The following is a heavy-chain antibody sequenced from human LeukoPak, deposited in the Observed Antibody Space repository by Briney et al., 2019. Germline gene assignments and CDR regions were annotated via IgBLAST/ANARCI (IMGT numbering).Heavy chain of an antibody. Sequence: PSETLSLTCTVSGGSISSCGYYWSWIRQHPGKGLEWIGYIYYSGSTYYNPSLKSRVTISVDTSKNQFSLKLSSVTAADTAVYYCARETIGYSYGYWYFDLWGRGTLVTVSS. D-gene: IGHD5-18*01. CDR3: ARETIGYSYGYWYFDL. V-gene: IGHV4-31*03. CDR1: GGSISSCGYY. J-gene: IGHJ2*01. CDR2: IYYSGST.